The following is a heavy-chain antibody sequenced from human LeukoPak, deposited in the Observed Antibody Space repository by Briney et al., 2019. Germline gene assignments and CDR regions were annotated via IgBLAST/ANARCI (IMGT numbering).Heavy chain of an antibody. CDR3: ARMESGGTGRYYYYYVDV. D-gene: IGHD3/OR15-3a*01. Sequence: ASVKVSCKASGYTFTSYGISWVRQAPGQGLEWMGWISAYNGNTNYAQKLQGRVTMTTDTSTSTAYMELRSLRSDDTAVYYCARMESGGTGRYYYYYVDVWGKGTTVTISS. J-gene: IGHJ6*03. CDR2: ISAYNGNT. CDR1: GYTFTSYG. V-gene: IGHV1-18*01.